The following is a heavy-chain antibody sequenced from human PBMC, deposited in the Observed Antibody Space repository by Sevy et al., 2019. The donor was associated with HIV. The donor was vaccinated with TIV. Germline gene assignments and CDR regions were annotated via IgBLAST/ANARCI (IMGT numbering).Heavy chain of an antibody. J-gene: IGHJ4*02. CDR1: GFSFSSYG. CDR3: VKEGGGEGGDH. V-gene: IGHV3-30*02. CDR2: IQYDGSNK. D-gene: IGHD2-21*01. Sequence: GGSLRLSCAASGFSFSSYGMHWVRQAPGKGLEWISYIQYDGSNKDYADSVKGRFTISGDNSKNTLYLQMNSLRVEDTAVFYCVKEGGGEGGDHWGQGTLVTVSS.